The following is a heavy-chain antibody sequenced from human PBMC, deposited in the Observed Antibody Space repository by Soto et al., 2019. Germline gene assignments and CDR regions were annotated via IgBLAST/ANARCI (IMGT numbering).Heavy chain of an antibody. Sequence: SETLSLTCTVSGGPFSRGGYYWSWIRQHPGKGLECIGYIFYTGSTYYNPTLKSRVTMSVDTSKRQFSLNLSSLTAADTAVYYCARALGYSYGHLPIDYWGQGILVTVSS. CDR1: GGPFSRGGYY. D-gene: IGHD5-18*01. V-gene: IGHV4-31*03. CDR2: IFYTGST. CDR3: ARALGYSYGHLPIDY. J-gene: IGHJ4*02.